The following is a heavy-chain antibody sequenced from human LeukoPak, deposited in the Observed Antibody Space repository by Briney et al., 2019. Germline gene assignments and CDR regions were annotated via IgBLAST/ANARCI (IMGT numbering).Heavy chain of an antibody. CDR3: ARRIAVAVTRYFQH. CDR2: ISSSSSYI. CDR1: GFTFSSYS. J-gene: IGHJ1*01. D-gene: IGHD6-19*01. Sequence: GGSLRLSCAASGFTFSSYSMNWVRHAPGKGPKWVSSISSSSSYIYYADSMKGPFTISRDNAKNSLYLQMNSLRAEDTAVYYCARRIAVAVTRYFQHWGQGTLVTVSS. V-gene: IGHV3-21*01.